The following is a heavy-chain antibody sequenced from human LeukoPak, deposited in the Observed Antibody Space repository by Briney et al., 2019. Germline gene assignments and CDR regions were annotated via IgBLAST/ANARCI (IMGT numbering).Heavy chain of an antibody. CDR2: TYYRSKWYN. Sequence: SQTLSLTCAITVDIVSSNSAAWNWIRHSPSRGLEWLGRTYYRSKWYNDYAVSVKTRITINPDTSKNQFSLHLNSVTPEDTAVYYCARGLDNGYDIKAFDIWGQGTMVTVSS. D-gene: IGHD5-12*01. J-gene: IGHJ3*02. CDR1: VDIVSSNSAA. CDR3: ARGLDNGYDIKAFDI. V-gene: IGHV6-1*01.